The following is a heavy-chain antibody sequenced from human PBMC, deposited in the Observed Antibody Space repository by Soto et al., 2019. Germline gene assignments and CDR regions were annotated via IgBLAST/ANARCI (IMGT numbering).Heavy chain of an antibody. CDR2: INAGNGNT. Sequence: ASVKVSCKASGHTFTSSGIHWVRQAPGQRLEWTGWINAGNGNTKYSEKFQGRVTITRDTSASTAYLELSSLRSEDTAVYYCARDPNDSSAYYHHYYYGMDVWGQGTTVTVSS. CDR1: GHTFTSSG. CDR3: ARDPNDSSAYYHHYYYGMDV. D-gene: IGHD3-22*01. J-gene: IGHJ6*02. V-gene: IGHV1-3*01.